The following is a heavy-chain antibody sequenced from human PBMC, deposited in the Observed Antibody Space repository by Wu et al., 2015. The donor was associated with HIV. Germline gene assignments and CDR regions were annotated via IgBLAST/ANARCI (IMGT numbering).Heavy chain of an antibody. V-gene: IGHV1-69*12. CDR1: GGTFSSYA. CDR2: IIPMFKRP. Sequence: QVQLVQSGAEVKKPGSSVKVSCKASGGTFSSYAVVWVRQAPGQGLEWLGGIIPMFKRPNYAGEFEHRLKITVDESSASVYLELRGLKSGDTAFYYCARNVPLLGQVWGQGTLITVSS. J-gene: IGHJ4*02. D-gene: IGHD2-15*01. CDR3: ARNVPLLGQV.